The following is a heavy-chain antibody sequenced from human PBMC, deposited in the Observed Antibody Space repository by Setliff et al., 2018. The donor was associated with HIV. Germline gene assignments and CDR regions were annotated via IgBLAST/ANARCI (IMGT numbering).Heavy chain of an antibody. J-gene: IGHJ5*02. Sequence: ASVKISCKASGYTFTRNAMHWVRQAPGQRLEWMGWINTVNGNTKYSQKFQGRVTITRDTSASTVYMELSSLRSGDTAVYYCARDLNSGDYPHWFDPWGQGTLVTVSS. D-gene: IGHD4-17*01. CDR1: GYTFTRNA. V-gene: IGHV1-3*04. CDR2: INTVNGNT. CDR3: ARDLNSGDYPHWFDP.